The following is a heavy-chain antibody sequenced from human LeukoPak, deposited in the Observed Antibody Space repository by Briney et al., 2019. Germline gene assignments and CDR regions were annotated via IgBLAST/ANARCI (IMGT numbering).Heavy chain of an antibody. Sequence: ASVKVSCKASGYTFTNYGISWVRQAPGQGLEWMGWISAYNGDTNYAQKLQGRVTMTTDTSTSTAYMELRTLRSDDTAVYYCAVRNRSSWSPFDVWGQGTLVTASS. CDR1: GYTFTNYG. D-gene: IGHD6-13*01. J-gene: IGHJ4*02. CDR2: ISAYNGDT. CDR3: AVRNRSSWSPFDV. V-gene: IGHV1-18*01.